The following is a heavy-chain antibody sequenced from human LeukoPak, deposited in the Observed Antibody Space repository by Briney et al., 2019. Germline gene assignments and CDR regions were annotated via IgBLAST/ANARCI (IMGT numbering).Heavy chain of an antibody. Sequence: GGSLRLSCAASGFTFSGYWMSWVRQAPGKGLEWVAFIRFDGSTKYYADSVKGRFTISRDNSKNTLFLQMNSLRAEDTAVYYCAKDKSMVRELDYWGQGTLVTVSS. D-gene: IGHD3-10*01. CDR1: GFTFSGYW. CDR3: AKDKSMVRELDY. J-gene: IGHJ4*02. V-gene: IGHV3-30*02. CDR2: IRFDGSTK.